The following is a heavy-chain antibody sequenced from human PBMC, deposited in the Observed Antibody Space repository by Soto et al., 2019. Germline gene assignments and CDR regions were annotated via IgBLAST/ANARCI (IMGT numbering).Heavy chain of an antibody. CDR3: ATSRGWTFFDY. V-gene: IGHV5-51*01. Sequence: EVQLVQSGVEVKKPGESLKISCKGSGSSFNNYWIAWVRQMPGRGLEWMGIIYLGDSDTRYSQSFEGQVTISADKSINTAYLQWSSLKASDSAMYYCATSRGWTFFDYWGQGTLVTVSS. CDR1: GSSFNNYW. D-gene: IGHD6-19*01. J-gene: IGHJ4*02. CDR2: IYLGDSDT.